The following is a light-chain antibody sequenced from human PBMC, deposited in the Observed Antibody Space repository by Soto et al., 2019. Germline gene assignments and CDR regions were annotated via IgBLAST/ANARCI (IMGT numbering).Light chain of an antibody. J-gene: IGKJ4*01. CDR3: QQAYISRLS. V-gene: IGKV1-39*01. Sequence: DIQMTQSPSSLSASIGDRVTITCRASQNIRSYLNWYQQKPGKAPKLLIYSASTLQSGVPSRFSCSGSGTGFTLTISALQPEDFGSYYCQQAYISRLSFGGGTKIEIK. CDR2: SAS. CDR1: QNIRSY.